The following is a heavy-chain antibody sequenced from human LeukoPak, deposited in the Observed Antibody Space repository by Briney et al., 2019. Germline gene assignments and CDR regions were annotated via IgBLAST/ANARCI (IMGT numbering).Heavy chain of an antibody. CDR2: ISAYNGNT. CDR3: AATRLSGDY. V-gene: IGHV1-18*01. Sequence: ASVKVSCKASGYTFTSYGISWVRQAPGQGLEWMGWISAYNGNTNYAQKLQGRVTMTTDTSTSTAYIELSSLRSEDTAVYYCAATRLSGDYWGQGTLVTVSS. J-gene: IGHJ4*02. CDR1: GYTFTSYG. D-gene: IGHD4/OR15-4a*01.